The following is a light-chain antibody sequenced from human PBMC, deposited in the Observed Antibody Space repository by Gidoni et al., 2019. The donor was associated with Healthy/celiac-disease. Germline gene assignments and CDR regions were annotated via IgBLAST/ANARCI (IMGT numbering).Light chain of an antibody. J-gene: IGKJ1*01. CDR1: QSISSY. CDR2: AAS. Sequence: DIQMTQSPSSLSASVGDRVTITCRASQSISSYLNWYQQKPGKAPKLLIYAASSLQSGVPSRFSGSGSGTDFTLTISSLQPEDFATYYCQQSYDLWTFXQXTKVEIK. V-gene: IGKV1-39*01. CDR3: QQSYDLWT.